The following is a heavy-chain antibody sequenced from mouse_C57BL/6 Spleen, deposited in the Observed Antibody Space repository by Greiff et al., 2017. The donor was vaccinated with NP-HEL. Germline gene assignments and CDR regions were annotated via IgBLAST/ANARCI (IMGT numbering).Heavy chain of an antibody. CDR2: IDPSDRYT. CDR3: AKGYYLYDAIDY. CDR1: GFHIKAYY. J-gene: IGHJ4*01. V-gene: IGHV1-69*01. D-gene: IGHD2-3*01. Sequence: VQLQQSGAALVRPGASVKLSCTASGFHIKAYYMHWVKPRPGQGLEWIGEIDPSDRYTTYNQTFKGKSTLTVDKSSSTAYMPRSSLTSEDSAVYYFAKGYYLYDAIDYWGQGTSVTVST.